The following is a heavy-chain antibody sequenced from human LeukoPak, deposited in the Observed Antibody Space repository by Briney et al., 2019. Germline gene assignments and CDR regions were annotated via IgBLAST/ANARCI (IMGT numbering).Heavy chain of an antibody. V-gene: IGHV4-61*02. J-gene: IGHJ4*02. CDR3: AREREGPYGYLDY. CDR1: GGSISRASYY. CDR2: IYISGST. Sequence: PSQTLSLTCTVSGGSISRASYYWSWIRQPAGKGLEWIGRIYISGSTNYKSSLKSRVTISVDTSKNQFSLKLSSVTAADTAVYYCAREREGPYGYLDYWGQGTLVTVSS. D-gene: IGHD4-17*01.